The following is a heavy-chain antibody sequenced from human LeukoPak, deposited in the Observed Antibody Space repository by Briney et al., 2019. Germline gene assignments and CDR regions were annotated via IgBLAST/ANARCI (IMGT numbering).Heavy chain of an antibody. Sequence: SETLSLTCAVYGGSFSGYYWSWIRQPPGKGLEWIGEINHSGSTNYNPSLKSRVTISVDTSKNQFSLKLSSVTAADTAVYYCARTRVFGGRNYYFDYWGQGTLVTVSS. J-gene: IGHJ4*02. V-gene: IGHV4-34*01. CDR1: GGSFSGYY. CDR3: ARTRVFGGRNYYFDY. D-gene: IGHD2-15*01. CDR2: INHSGST.